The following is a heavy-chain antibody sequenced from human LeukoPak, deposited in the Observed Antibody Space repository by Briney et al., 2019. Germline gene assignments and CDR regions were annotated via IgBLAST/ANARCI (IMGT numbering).Heavy chain of an antibody. CDR3: AKDSPRVATDGGYYFDY. J-gene: IGHJ4*02. V-gene: IGHV3-23*01. D-gene: IGHD5-12*01. Sequence: GGSLRLSCAASGFTFSSYAMSWVRQAPGKGLEWVSAISGSGGSTYYADSVKGRFTISRDNPKNTLYLQMNSLRAEDTAVYYCAKDSPRVATDGGYYFDYWGQGTLVTVSS. CDR2: ISGSGGST. CDR1: GFTFSSYA.